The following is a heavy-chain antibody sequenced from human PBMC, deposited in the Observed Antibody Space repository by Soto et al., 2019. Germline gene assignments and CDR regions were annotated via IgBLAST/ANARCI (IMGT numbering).Heavy chain of an antibody. D-gene: IGHD3-22*01. CDR2: IIPIFGTA. J-gene: IGHJ4*02. CDR1: GGTFSSYA. V-gene: IGHV1-69*13. Sequence: ASVKVACKASGGTFSSYAISWVRQAPGQGLEWMGGIIPIFGTANYAQKFQGRVTITADEFTSTAYMELSSLRSEDTAVYYCASSSSGYYYFDYWGQGTLVTVSS. CDR3: ASSSSGYYYFDY.